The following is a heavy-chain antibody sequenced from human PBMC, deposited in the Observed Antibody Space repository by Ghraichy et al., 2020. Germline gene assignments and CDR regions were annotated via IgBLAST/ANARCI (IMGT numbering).Heavy chain of an antibody. D-gene: IGHD6-19*01. V-gene: IGHV4-30-4*01. CDR2: IYYSGST. J-gene: IGHJ4*02. CDR1: GGSISSGYYY. Sequence: SQTLSLTCTVSGGSISSGYYYWAWIRQPPGKGLEWIGYIYYSGSTYYNPSLKSRVSISEDTSKNQFSLKLSSVTAADTAVYYCARGKAVAGSLYDCWGQGTLVTVSS. CDR3: ARGKAVAGSLYDC.